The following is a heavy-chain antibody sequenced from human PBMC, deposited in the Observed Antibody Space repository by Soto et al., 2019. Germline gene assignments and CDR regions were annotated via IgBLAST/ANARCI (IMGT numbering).Heavy chain of an antibody. J-gene: IGHJ4*02. V-gene: IGHV4-4*02. CDR1: GDAISSSYW. Sequence: QVQLRESGPGLVKPSGTLSLTCAVSGDAISSSYWWNWVRQSPGRGLEWIGEIFHIGSTNYNPSLKGRLTMSVDKTKNHFSLTLTSVTAADTAVYFCARGPIRGVQYYFDLWGPGTRVAVSS. CDR3: ARGPIRGVQYYFDL. CDR2: IFHIGST. D-gene: IGHD3-10*01.